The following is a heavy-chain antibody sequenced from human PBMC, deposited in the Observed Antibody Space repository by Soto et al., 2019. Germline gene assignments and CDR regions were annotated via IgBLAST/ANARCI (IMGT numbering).Heavy chain of an antibody. V-gene: IGHV1-18*01. CDR2: ISAYNGNT. J-gene: IGHJ3*02. Sequence: ASVKVSCKASGYTFTSYCINWVRQAPGQGLEWMGWISAYNGNTKYAQKLHGRVTMTTDTSTSTAYMELRSLRSDVTAVSYCARDKYCYYDFDNWGQGTMVTVSS. D-gene: IGHD2-8*02. CDR3: ARDKYCYYDFDN. CDR1: GYTFTSYC.